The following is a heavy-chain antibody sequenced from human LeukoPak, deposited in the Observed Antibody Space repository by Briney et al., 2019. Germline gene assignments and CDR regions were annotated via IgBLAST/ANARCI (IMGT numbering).Heavy chain of an antibody. CDR1: GFTFDDYA. V-gene: IGHV3-9*01. D-gene: IGHD5-12*01. Sequence: GGSLRLSCAASGFTFDDYAMHWVRQAPGKGLEWVSGISWNSGSIGYADSVKGRFTISRDNAKNSLYLQMNSLRAEDTALYYCAKGRRDGYNFLDYWGQGTLVTVSS. CDR3: AKGRRDGYNFLDY. J-gene: IGHJ4*02. CDR2: ISWNSGSI.